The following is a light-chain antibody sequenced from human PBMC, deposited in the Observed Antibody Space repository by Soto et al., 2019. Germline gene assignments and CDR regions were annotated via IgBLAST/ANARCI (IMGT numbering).Light chain of an antibody. V-gene: IGLV4-69*01. CDR1: SGHSSYA. J-gene: IGLJ2*01. CDR2: LNSDGSH. CDR3: QTWGSGIRVV. Sequence: QPVLTQSPSASASLGASVKLTCTLSSGHSSYAIAWHQQQPEKGPRYLMKLNSDGSHSKGDEIPDRFLGSSSGAERYLTISSLQSEDEAYYYWQTWGSGIRVVFGGGTKLTVL.